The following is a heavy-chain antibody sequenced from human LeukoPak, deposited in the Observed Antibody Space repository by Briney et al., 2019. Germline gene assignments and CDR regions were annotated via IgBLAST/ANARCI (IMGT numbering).Heavy chain of an antibody. CDR1: GGSISSGDYN. CDR2: IYYSGST. V-gene: IGHV4-30-4*01. Sequence: SETLSLTCTVSGGSISSGDYNSSWFRQPPGKGLEWIGYIYYSGSTYYNPSLKSRVTISVDTSKNQFSLKLSSVTAADTAVYYCARYIVVVPAQDAFDIWGQGTMVTVSS. J-gene: IGHJ3*02. CDR3: ARYIVVVPAQDAFDI. D-gene: IGHD2-2*01.